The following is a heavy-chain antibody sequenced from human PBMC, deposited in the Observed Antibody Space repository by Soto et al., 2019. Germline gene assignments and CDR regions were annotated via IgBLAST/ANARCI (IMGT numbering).Heavy chain of an antibody. CDR1: GFTVSSKY. Sequence: EVHLVESGGGLVQPGGSLRLSCAASGFTVSSKYMSWVRQAPGKGLEWVSLIQSGGPTYYADSVKGRFTISRDTSENTLNIQRDSLRAEDTAVYYCARDDVLCDGGRCYVVPLDVWGKGAMVTVSS. V-gene: IGHV3-66*01. CDR2: IQSGGPT. J-gene: IGHJ6*04. D-gene: IGHD2-15*01. CDR3: ARDDVLCDGGRCYVVPLDV.